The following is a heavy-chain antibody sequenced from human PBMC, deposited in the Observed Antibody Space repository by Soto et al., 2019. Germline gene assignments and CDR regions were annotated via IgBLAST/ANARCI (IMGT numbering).Heavy chain of an antibody. D-gene: IGHD3-10*01. CDR2: INHSGST. Sequence: SETLSLTCAVYGGSFSGYYWSWIRQPPGKGLEWIGEINHSGSTNYNPSLKSRVTISVDTSKNQFSLKLSSVTAADTAVYYCARPANVRRDYYGSGSYSNWFDPWGKETLVTVPS. J-gene: IGHJ5*02. CDR1: GGSFSGYY. CDR3: ARPANVRRDYYGSGSYSNWFDP. V-gene: IGHV4-34*01.